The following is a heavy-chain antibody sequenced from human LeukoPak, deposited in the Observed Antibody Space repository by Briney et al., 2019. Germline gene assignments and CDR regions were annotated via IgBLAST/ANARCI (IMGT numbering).Heavy chain of an antibody. J-gene: IGHJ5*02. D-gene: IGHD1-26*01. V-gene: IGHV1-18*01. CDR2: ISAYNGKT. CDR1: GYTFTSYG. CDR3: ARDVSGSDHPNLARGSWNWFDP. Sequence: ASVKVSCKASGYTFTSYGISWVRQAPGQGLEWMGWISAYNGKTNYAQKLQGRVTMTTDTSTSTAYVELRSLRSDDTAVYYCARDVSGSDHPNLARGSWNWFDPWGQGTLVTVSS.